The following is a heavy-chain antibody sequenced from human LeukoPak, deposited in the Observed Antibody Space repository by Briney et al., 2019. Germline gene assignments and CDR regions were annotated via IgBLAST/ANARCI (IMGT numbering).Heavy chain of an antibody. CDR1: GFTFSDSD. V-gene: IGHV3-48*01. J-gene: IGHJ4*02. CDR3: ARAPAHYYDSSDHYYVGESYFDY. Sequence: GGSLRLSCAASGFTFSDSDMNWVRQAPGKGLEWVSYISSESNTIIYADSVRGRFTISRDNAKKSLFLQMNSLRAEDTAVYYCARAPAHYYDSSDHYYVGESYFDYWGQGTLVTVSS. D-gene: IGHD3-22*01. CDR2: ISSESNTI.